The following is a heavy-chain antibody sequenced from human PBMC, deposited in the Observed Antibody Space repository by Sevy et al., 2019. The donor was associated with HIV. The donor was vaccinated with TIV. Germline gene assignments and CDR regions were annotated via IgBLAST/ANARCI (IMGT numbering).Heavy chain of an antibody. CDR2: IRSKAGGGTT. D-gene: IGHD2-15*01. V-gene: IGHV3-15*01. CDR1: GFRFSNAW. J-gene: IGHJ4*02. CDR3: TTDHRRDGIVVVPFEY. Sequence: GGSLRLSCAASGFRFSNAWMSWVRQSPGKGLEWVGRIRSKAGGGTTDYATIVKGKFTISRDDSRDILYLQLNSLETEDTAVYYCTTDHRRDGIVVVPFEYWGQGTLVTVSS.